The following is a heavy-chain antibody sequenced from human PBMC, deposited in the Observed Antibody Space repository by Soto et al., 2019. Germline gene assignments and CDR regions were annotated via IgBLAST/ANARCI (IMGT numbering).Heavy chain of an antibody. J-gene: IGHJ5*02. CDR1: GFTFSSYS. Sequence: PGGSLRLSCAASGFTFSSYSMNWVRQAPGKGLEWVSYISSSSSTIYYADSAKGRFTISRDNAKNSLYLQMNSLRAEDTAVYYCARHPERIAEIGWFDPWGQGTLVTVSS. CDR2: ISSSSSTI. CDR3: ARHPERIAEIGWFDP. V-gene: IGHV3-48*01. D-gene: IGHD6-13*01.